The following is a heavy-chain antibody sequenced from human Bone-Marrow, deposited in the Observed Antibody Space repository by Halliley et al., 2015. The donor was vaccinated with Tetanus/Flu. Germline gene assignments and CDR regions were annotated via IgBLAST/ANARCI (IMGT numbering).Heavy chain of an antibody. CDR2: IYYSGSP. Sequence: YIYYSGSPNYNPPLKSRVTISVDTSKNQFSLKLSSVTAADTAVYYCARGRRDGYNWVPWYFDLWGRGTLVTVSS. J-gene: IGHJ2*01. V-gene: IGHV4-59*09. CDR3: ARGRRDGYNWVPWYFDL. D-gene: IGHD5-12*01.